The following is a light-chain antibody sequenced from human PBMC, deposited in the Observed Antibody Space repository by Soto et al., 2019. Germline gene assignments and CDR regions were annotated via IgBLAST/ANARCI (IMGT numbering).Light chain of an antibody. V-gene: IGKV2-40*01. CDR2: GAS. CDR1: QGLLDSDDGNAY. Sequence: DIVMTQTPLSLPVTPGEPASISCRSSQGLLDSDDGNAYLAWDLQEPGQAPRLLSYGASSRATGIPDRFSGSGSGTDFTLTISRLEPEDFAVYYCQQYGSSPLTFGGGTKV. CDR3: QQYGSSPLT. J-gene: IGKJ4*01.